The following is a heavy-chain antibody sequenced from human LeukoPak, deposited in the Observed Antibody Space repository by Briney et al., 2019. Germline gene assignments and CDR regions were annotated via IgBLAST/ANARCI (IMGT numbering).Heavy chain of an antibody. D-gene: IGHD3-16*01. Sequence: GGSLRLSCAASGFTFSSYAMNWVRQAPGKGLEWVSAISGSGSSTYYADSVKGRFTISRDNSKNTLYLQMNSLRAEDTAVYYCAKFKERYVGSPLDYWGQGTLVTVSS. CDR3: AKFKERYVGSPLDY. V-gene: IGHV3-23*01. CDR2: ISGSGSST. CDR1: GFTFSSYA. J-gene: IGHJ4*02.